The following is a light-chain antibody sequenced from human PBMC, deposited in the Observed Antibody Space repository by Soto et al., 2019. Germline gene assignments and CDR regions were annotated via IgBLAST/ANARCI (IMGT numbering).Light chain of an antibody. J-gene: IGLJ2*01. V-gene: IGLV2-14*01. Sequence: QAVVTQPASVSGSPGQSITISCTGTSSDVGGYNYVSWYQQHPGKAPKLMIYDVSNRPSGVSNRFSGSKSGNTASLTISGLQAEDEADYYCSSYTSSSTLVGFGGGTKVTVL. CDR3: SSYTSSSTLVG. CDR1: SSDVGGYNY. CDR2: DVS.